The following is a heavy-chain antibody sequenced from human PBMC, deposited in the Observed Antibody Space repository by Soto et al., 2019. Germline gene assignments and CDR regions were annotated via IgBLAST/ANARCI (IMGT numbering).Heavy chain of an antibody. Sequence: VKVSCKASGYKFSSYGITWVRQAPGQGLEWLGWISTYNGKTIYAQNLQDRVTMTIDASTSAAYLELRSLRSDDTALYYCARVNEGVYYDSRGYFDYWGQGTLVTVSS. CDR1: GYKFSSYG. CDR3: ARVNEGVYYDSRGYFDY. CDR2: ISTYNGKT. V-gene: IGHV1-18*01. D-gene: IGHD3-22*01. J-gene: IGHJ4*02.